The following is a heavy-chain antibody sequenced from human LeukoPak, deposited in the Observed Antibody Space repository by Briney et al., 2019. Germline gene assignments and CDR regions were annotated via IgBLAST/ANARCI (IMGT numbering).Heavy chain of an antibody. CDR2: IRGSDDNT. J-gene: IGHJ2*01. CDR3: AKTVTTQAYYWYFDL. CDR1: GFTFSIYA. D-gene: IGHD4-17*01. V-gene: IGHV3-23*01. Sequence: GGSLRLPCAASGFTFSIYAMSWVRQAPGKGLEWVSAIRGSDDNTFYADSVRGRFTISRDNSKNTLYLQMNILRAEDTAVYYCAKTVTTQAYYWYFDLWGRGTLVTVSS.